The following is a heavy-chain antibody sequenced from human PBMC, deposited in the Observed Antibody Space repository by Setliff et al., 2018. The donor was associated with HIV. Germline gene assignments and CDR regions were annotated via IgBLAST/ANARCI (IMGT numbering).Heavy chain of an antibody. Sequence: SETLSLTCTVSGGSISSYYWSWIRQPPGKGLEWIGYIYYSGSTNYNPSLKSRVTISVDTSKNQFSLKLSSVTAADTAVYYCARQITMVRGVYQPYYYYYMDVWGKGTTVTVSS. CDR3: ARQITMVRGVYQPYYYYYMDV. CDR1: GGSISSYY. D-gene: IGHD3-10*01. CDR2: IYYSGST. J-gene: IGHJ6*03. V-gene: IGHV4-59*08.